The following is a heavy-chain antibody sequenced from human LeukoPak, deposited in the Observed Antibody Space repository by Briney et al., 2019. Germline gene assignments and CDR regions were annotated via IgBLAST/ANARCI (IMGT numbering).Heavy chain of an antibody. CDR2: IMPIFGTA. CDR1: GGTFSSYA. CDR3: ARGTVRYYGLLTGPQGSAFDI. J-gene: IGHJ3*02. D-gene: IGHD3-9*01. V-gene: IGHV1-69*05. Sequence: EASVKVSCKASGGTFSSYAISWVRQAPGQGLEWMGRIMPIFGTANYAQKFQGRVTITTDESTSTAYMELSSLRSEDTAVYYCARGTVRYYGLLTGPQGSAFDIWGQGTMVTVSS.